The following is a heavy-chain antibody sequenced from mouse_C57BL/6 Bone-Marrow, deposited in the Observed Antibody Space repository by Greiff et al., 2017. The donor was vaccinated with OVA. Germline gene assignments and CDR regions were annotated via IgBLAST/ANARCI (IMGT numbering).Heavy chain of an antibody. CDR3: ARHYDYAWFAY. V-gene: IGHV1-72*01. D-gene: IGHD2-4*01. CDR2: IDPNSGGT. CDR1: GYTFTSYW. J-gene: IGHJ3*01. Sequence: QVHVKQPGAELVKPGASVKLSCKASGYTFTSYWMHWVKQRPGRGLEWIGRIDPNSGGTKYNEKFKSKATLTVDKPSSTAYMQLSSLTSEDSAVYYCARHYDYAWFAYWGQGTLVTVSA.